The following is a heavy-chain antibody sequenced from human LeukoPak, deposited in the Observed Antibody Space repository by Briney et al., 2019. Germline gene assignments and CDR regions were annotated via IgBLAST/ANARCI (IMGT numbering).Heavy chain of an antibody. CDR2: IYPGDSDT. V-gene: IGHV5-51*01. CDR3: ARGGYCSSTGCAHPPWFDP. D-gene: IGHD2-2*01. J-gene: IGHJ5*02. CDR1: GYSFTSYW. Sequence: GESLKISCKGSGYSFTSYWIGWVRQMPGKGLEWMGIIYPGDSDTRYSPSFQGQVTISADKSISTAYLQWSSLKASDTAMYYCARGGYCSSTGCAHPPWFDPWGQGTLVTVSS.